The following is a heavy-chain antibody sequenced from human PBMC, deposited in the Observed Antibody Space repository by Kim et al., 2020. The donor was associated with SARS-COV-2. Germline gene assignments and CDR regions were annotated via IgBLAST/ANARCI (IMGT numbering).Heavy chain of an antibody. D-gene: IGHD3-3*01. CDR1: GFTFSNAW. CDR3: TTQEGGDYDFWSGYLPWDY. V-gene: IGHV3-15*01. J-gene: IGHJ4*02. Sequence: GGSLRLSCAASGFTFSNAWMSWVRQAPGKGLEWVGRIKSKTDGGTTDYAAPVKGRITISRDDSKNTLYLQMNSLKTEDTAVYYCTTQEGGDYDFWSGYLPWDYWGQGTLVTVSS. CDR2: IKSKTDGGTT.